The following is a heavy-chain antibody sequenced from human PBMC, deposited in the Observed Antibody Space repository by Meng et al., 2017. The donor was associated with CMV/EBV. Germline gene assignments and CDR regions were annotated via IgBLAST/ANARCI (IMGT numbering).Heavy chain of an antibody. Sequence: SVKVSCKASGGTFRSYAISWVRQAPGQGLEWMGGIIPIFGTANYAQKFQGRVTITTDESMSTAYMELSSLRSEDTAVYYCARDRQLWLKGERLADYWGQGTLVTVSS. D-gene: IGHD5-18*01. J-gene: IGHJ4*02. V-gene: IGHV1-69*05. CDR1: GGTFRSYA. CDR2: IIPIFGTA. CDR3: ARDRQLWLKGERLADY.